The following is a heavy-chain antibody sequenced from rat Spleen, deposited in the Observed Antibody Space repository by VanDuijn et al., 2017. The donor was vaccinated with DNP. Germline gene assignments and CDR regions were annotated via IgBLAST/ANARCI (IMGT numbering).Heavy chain of an antibody. J-gene: IGHJ2*01. D-gene: IGHD1-10*01. CDR3: TYGNYYFDY. Sequence: EVQLVETGGSLVQPGKSLKLTCATSGITFSDAWMHWVRQSPEKQLEWVAQIKAKSSNYATYYAESVKGRFTISRDDSKSSVYLQMNSLKEEDTAIYYCTYGNYYFDYWGQGVMVTVSS. CDR2: IKAKSSNYAT. CDR1: GITFSDAW. V-gene: IGHV6-8*01.